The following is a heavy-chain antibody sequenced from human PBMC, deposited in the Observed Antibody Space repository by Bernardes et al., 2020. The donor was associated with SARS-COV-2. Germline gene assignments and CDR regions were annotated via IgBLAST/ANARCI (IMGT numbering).Heavy chain of an antibody. CDR3: ARRGRDGDYGLRGDDY. V-gene: IGHV3-11*03. D-gene: IGHD3-10*01. Sequence: GGSLRLCCAASGFIFSDYDMSWIRQTPGKGLEWISFINPSSSYTNYADSVKGRFTISRDNAENSLFLHLTNLRAEDTAVYYCARRGRDGDYGLRGDDYWGQGTLVTVST. CDR1: GFIFSDYD. CDR2: INPSSSYT. J-gene: IGHJ4*02.